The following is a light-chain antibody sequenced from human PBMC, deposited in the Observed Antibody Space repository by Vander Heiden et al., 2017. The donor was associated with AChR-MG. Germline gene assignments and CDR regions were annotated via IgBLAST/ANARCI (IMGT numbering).Light chain of an antibody. Sequence: SDSPGSSVTISCTGTSSDVGGYNYVSWYQQHPGKAPKLMIYEVSKRPSGVPDRFSGSKSGNTASLTVSGLQAEDEADYYCSSYAGSNNHVVFGGGTKLTVL. J-gene: IGLJ2*01. V-gene: IGLV2-8*01. CDR1: SSDVGGYNY. CDR3: SSYAGSNNHVV. CDR2: EVS.